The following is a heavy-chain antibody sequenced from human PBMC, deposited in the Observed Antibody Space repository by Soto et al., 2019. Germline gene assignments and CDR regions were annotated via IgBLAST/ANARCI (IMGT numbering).Heavy chain of an antibody. D-gene: IGHD3-3*01. J-gene: IGHJ4*02. Sequence: GGSLRLSCAASGFTFSSYAMSWVRQAPGKGLEWVSAISGSGGSTYYADSVKGRFTISRDNSKNTLYLQMNSLRAEDTAVYYCAKEVAYYDFWSGYYTGSFDYWGQGTLVTVSS. CDR2: ISGSGGST. CDR3: AKEVAYYDFWSGYYTGSFDY. V-gene: IGHV3-23*01. CDR1: GFTFSSYA.